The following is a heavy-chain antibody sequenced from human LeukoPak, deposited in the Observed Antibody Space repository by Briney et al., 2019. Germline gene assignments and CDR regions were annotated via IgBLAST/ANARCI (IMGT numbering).Heavy chain of an antibody. CDR2: IYYSGST. D-gene: IGHD3-3*01. V-gene: IGHV4-39*07. Sequence: SETLSLTCTVSGGSISSSSYYWGWIRQPPGKGLEWIGSIYYSGSTNYNPSLKSRVTISVDTSKNQFSLKLSSVTAADTAVYYCARGNYDFWSGYTYYFDYWGQGTLVTVSS. CDR3: ARGNYDFWSGYTYYFDY. J-gene: IGHJ4*02. CDR1: GGSISSSSYY.